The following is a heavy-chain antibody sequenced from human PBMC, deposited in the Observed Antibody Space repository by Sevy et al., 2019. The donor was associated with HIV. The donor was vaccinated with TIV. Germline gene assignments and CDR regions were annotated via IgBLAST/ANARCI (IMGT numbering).Heavy chain of an antibody. Sequence: GGSLRLSCAASGFTFSSYWMSWVRQAPGKGLEWVANIKRDGSEKYYVDSVKGRFTISRDNAKNSLYLQMNSLRAEDTAVYYCAKDTCSSTSCYYQDAFDIWGQGTMVTVSS. D-gene: IGHD2-2*01. CDR1: GFTFSSYW. CDR3: AKDTCSSTSCYYQDAFDI. J-gene: IGHJ3*02. V-gene: IGHV3-7*03. CDR2: IKRDGSEK.